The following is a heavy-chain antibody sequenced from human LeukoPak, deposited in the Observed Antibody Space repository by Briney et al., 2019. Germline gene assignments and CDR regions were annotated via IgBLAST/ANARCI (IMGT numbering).Heavy chain of an antibody. D-gene: IGHD5-18*01. V-gene: IGHV3-21*01. Sequence: GGSLRLSCAASGFTFSSYNMNWVRQAPGQGLEWVSSITSGSSYIYYADSVKGRFTISRDNAKNSLYLQMNSLRAEDTAVYYCARDTSRRGYASPIDYWGQGTLVTVSS. CDR3: ARDTSRRGYASPIDY. CDR2: ITSGSSYI. CDR1: GFTFSSYN. J-gene: IGHJ4*02.